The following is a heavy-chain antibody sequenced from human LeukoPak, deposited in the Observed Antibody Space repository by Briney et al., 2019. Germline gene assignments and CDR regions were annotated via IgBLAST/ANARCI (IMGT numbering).Heavy chain of an antibody. CDR2: IIPIFGTA. CDR1: GGTFSSYA. V-gene: IGHV1-69*05. CDR3: ARDRDTAMDYYYYMDV. D-gene: IGHD5-18*01. Sequence: GASVKVSCKASGGTFSSYAISWVRQAPGQGLEWMGRIIPIFGTANYAQKFQGRVTITTDGSTSTAYMELSSLRSEDTAVYYCARDRDTAMDYYYYMDVWGKGTTVTVSS. J-gene: IGHJ6*03.